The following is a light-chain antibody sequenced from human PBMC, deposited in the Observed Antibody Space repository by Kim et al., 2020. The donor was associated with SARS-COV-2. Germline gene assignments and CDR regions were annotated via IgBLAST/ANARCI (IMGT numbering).Light chain of an antibody. V-gene: IGKV1-27*01. Sequence: DIQMTQSPSSLSASVGDRVTITCRASRGIHNYLAWYQQKPGKVPKLLIYAASTLHSGVPSRFSGSGSGTDFTLIISSLQPEDVATYYCQKYNTAPWTFGQGTKVYIK. CDR1: RGIHNY. J-gene: IGKJ1*01. CDR2: AAS. CDR3: QKYNTAPWT.